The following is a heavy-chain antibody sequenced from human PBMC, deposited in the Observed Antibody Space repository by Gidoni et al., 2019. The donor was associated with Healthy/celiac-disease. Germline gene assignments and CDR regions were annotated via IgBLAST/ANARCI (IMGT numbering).Heavy chain of an antibody. CDR3: ARDGAAGTSNWFDP. Sequence: QVQLQESGPGLVKPSQTLSLTCTVSGGSISSGGYYWSWIRQHPGKGLEWMGYIYYRWRTYYNPSLKSRVTISVDTSKNQFSLKLSSVTAADTAVYYCARDGAAGTSNWFDPWGQGTLVTVSS. V-gene: IGHV4-31*03. J-gene: IGHJ5*02. D-gene: IGHD6-13*01. CDR2: IYYRWRT. CDR1: GGSISSGGYY.